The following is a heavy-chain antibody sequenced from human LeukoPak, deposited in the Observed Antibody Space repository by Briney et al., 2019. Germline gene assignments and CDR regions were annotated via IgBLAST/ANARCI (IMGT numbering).Heavy chain of an antibody. Sequence: GGSLRLSCAASGFAFSSYAMNWLRLAPGKGPEWVSVISGGGSATYYADSVKGRFTISRDNSKSTLFLLMNSLRDEDTAVYYCATTRDDTVFNMIFDHWGQGILVTVSS. V-gene: IGHV3-23*01. CDR3: ATTRDDTVFNMIFDH. CDR1: GFAFSSYA. CDR2: ISGGGSAT. D-gene: IGHD5-18*01. J-gene: IGHJ4*02.